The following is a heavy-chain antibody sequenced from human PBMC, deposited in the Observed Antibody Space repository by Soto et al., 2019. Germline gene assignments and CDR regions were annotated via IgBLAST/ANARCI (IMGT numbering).Heavy chain of an antibody. CDR3: ARPQLANHYYYGIDV. V-gene: IGHV1-46*01. J-gene: IGHJ6*02. CDR1: GYTFTRYY. Sequence: QVQLVQSGAEVKKPGASVKVSCKASGYTFTRYYMHWVRQAPGQGLEWMGIINPRGTTTDYAQKFQGRVTMTRDTSTSTYYMALSSLRSEDTAVYDCARPQLANHYYYGIDVSGQGTKVTISS. D-gene: IGHD6-6*01. CDR2: INPRGTTT.